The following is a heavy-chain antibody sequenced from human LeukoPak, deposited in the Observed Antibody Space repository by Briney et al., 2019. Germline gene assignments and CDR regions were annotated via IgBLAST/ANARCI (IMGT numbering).Heavy chain of an antibody. Sequence: GGSLRLSCAASGFTFSSYAMSWVRQAPGKGLEWVSAISGSGGSTYYADSVKGRFTISRDNSKNTLYLQMNSLRAEDTAVYYCARDPRLSQLLWGIYYYYYMDVWGKGTTVTVSS. CDR3: ARDPRLSQLLWGIYYYYYMDV. CDR1: GFTFSSYA. D-gene: IGHD2-2*01. J-gene: IGHJ6*03. V-gene: IGHV3-23*01. CDR2: ISGSGGST.